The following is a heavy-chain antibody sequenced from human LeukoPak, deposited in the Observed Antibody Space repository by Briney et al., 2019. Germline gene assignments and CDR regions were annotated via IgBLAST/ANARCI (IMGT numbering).Heavy chain of an antibody. CDR1: GDSISSGGYY. V-gene: IGHV4-31*03. CDR3: ARDSGGYGDYDY. J-gene: IGHJ4*02. Sequence: SETLSLTCTVSGDSISSGGYYWSWIRQPPGKGLEWLGYIYYTGPTYYSPSLRGRLAISVDTSRNQFSLKLSSVTAADTAVYYCARDSGGYGDYDYWGQGTLVTVSS. D-gene: IGHD4-17*01. CDR2: IYYTGPT.